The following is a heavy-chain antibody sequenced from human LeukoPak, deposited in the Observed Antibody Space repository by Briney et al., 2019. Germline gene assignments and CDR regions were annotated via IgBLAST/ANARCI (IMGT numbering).Heavy chain of an antibody. D-gene: IGHD1-26*01. J-gene: IGHJ4*02. V-gene: IGHV3-48*01. Sequence: GGSLRLSCAASGFTFSSYSMNWVRQAPGKGLEWVSYISSSSSTIYYADSVKGRFTISRDNAKNSLYLQMNSLRAEDTAVYYCARDPYSGSYSGDYFDYWGQGTLVTVSS. CDR3: ARDPYSGSYSGDYFDY. CDR2: ISSSSSTI. CDR1: GFTFSSYS.